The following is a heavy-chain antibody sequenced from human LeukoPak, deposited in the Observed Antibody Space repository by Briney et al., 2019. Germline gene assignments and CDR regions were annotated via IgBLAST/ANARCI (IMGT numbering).Heavy chain of an antibody. CDR1: GGSISSYY. CDR2: VYYTGST. V-gene: IGHV4-59*08. J-gene: IGHJ4*02. Sequence: LSETLSLTCTVSGGSISSYYWSWIRQPPGKGLEWIGFVYYTGSTNYSPSLKSRVTISVDTFKNQFSLKLSSVTAADTAVYYCARHGSGYYLPSYWGQGTLVTVSS. CDR3: ARHGSGYYLPSY. D-gene: IGHD3-22*01.